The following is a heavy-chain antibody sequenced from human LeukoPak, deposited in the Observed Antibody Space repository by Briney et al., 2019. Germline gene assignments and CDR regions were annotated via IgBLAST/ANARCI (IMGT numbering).Heavy chain of an antibody. D-gene: IGHD6-19*01. CDR3: ASGGERYSSGWYGDY. J-gene: IGHJ4*02. V-gene: IGHV1-2*02. CDR1: GYTFTGYY. Sequence: GASVEVSCKASGYTFTGYYMHWVRQAPGQGLEWMGWINPNSGGTKYAQKFQGRVTMTRDTSISTAYMELSRLTSDDTAVYYCASGGERYSSGWYGDYWGQGTLVTVSS. CDR2: INPNSGGT.